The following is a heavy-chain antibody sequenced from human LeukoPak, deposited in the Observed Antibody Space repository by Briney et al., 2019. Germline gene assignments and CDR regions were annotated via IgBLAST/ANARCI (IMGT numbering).Heavy chain of an antibody. V-gene: IGHV4-39*07. CDR1: GGSISSSSYY. Sequence: SETLSLTCTVSGGSISSSSYYWGWIRQPPGKGLEWIGSIYYSGSTYYNPSLKSRVTISVDTSKNQFSLKLRSVTAADTAVYFCTRDYPIFDSWGQGILVTVSS. J-gene: IGHJ4*02. CDR3: TRDYPIFDS. CDR2: IYYSGST.